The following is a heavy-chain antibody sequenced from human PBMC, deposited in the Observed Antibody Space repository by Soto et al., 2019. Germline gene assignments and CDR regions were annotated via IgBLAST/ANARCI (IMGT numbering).Heavy chain of an antibody. CDR1: GYTFSNYG. CDR3: SRFIMVGGWFDPNYFHGMDV. J-gene: IGHJ6*04. D-gene: IGHD6-19*01. CDR2: ISGYNGNT. Sequence: QVQLVQSGAEVKKPGASVTVSCKTSGYTFSNYGINWVRQAPGQGLEWMGWISGYNGNTNYAQTVQGRVTMTTDTSTGTVYMELRSLKSDATAIYYCSRFIMVGGWFDPNYFHGMDVWGKGTKVSVSS. V-gene: IGHV1-18*01.